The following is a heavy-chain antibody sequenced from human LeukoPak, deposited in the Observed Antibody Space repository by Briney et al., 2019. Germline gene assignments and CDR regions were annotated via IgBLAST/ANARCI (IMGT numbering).Heavy chain of an antibody. Sequence: PGGSLRLSCAASGFTFSSYAMSWVRQAPGKGLEWVAVIWYDGSNKYYADSVKGRFTISRDNSKNTLYLQMNSLRAEDTAVYYCAREAPRYDFWSGYPLYVWGQGTTVTVSS. CDR3: AREAPRYDFWSGYPLYV. CDR1: GFTFSSYA. D-gene: IGHD3-3*01. J-gene: IGHJ6*02. CDR2: IWYDGSNK. V-gene: IGHV3-33*08.